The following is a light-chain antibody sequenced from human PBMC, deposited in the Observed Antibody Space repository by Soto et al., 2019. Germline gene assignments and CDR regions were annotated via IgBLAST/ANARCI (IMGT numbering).Light chain of an antibody. Sequence: QSALTQPPSASGSPGQSVTISCTGTSSDVGGYDYVSWYQQHPGKAPKLMIYEGNKRPSGVSNRFSGSKSGKTASLTISGLQAEDEGTYYCCSYAGSSPLDVFGTGTKLTVL. J-gene: IGLJ1*01. V-gene: IGLV2-23*01. CDR3: CSYAGSSPLDV. CDR1: SSDVGGYDY. CDR2: EGN.